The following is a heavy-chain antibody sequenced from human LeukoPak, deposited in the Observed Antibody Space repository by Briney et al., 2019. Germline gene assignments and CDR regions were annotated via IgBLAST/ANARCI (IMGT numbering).Heavy chain of an antibody. Sequence: GFLRLSCAASGFTFSSYAMHWVRQAPGKGLEWVAVISYDGSNKYYADSVKGRFTISRDNSKNTLYLQMNNLRAEDTAVYYCVRVREKWGSGFDSWGQGTLVTVSS. V-gene: IGHV3-30-3*01. D-gene: IGHD7-27*01. CDR1: GFTFSSYA. CDR2: ISYDGSNK. CDR3: VRVREKWGSGFDS. J-gene: IGHJ4*02.